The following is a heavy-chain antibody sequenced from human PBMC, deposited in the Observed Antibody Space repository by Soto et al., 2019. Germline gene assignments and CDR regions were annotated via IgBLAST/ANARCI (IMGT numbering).Heavy chain of an antibody. V-gene: IGHV1-69*12. Sequence: QVQLVQSGAEVKKPGSSVKVSCKASGGTFSSYAISWVRQAPGQGLEWMGGTIPIFGTANYAQKFQGRVTITADEXTXTXXMELSSLRSEDTAVYYCARGPLNCISTSCWNWFDPWGQGTLVTVSS. J-gene: IGHJ5*02. CDR3: ARGPLNCISTSCWNWFDP. CDR1: GGTFSSYA. CDR2: TIPIFGTA. D-gene: IGHD2-2*01.